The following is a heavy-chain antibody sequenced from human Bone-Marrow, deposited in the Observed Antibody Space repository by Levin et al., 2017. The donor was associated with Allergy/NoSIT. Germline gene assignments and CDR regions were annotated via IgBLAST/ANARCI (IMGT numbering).Heavy chain of an antibody. Sequence: SLKISCAASGFTFDDYAMHWVRQAPGKGLEWVSGISWNSGRTGYADSVKGRFTISRDNAQNSLYLQMNSLRAEDTAFYYCAKDVGIAVAGSAAFDYWGQGTLVTVSS. CDR2: ISWNSGRT. CDR3: AKDVGIAVAGSAAFDY. V-gene: IGHV3-9*01. CDR1: GFTFDDYA. J-gene: IGHJ4*02. D-gene: IGHD6-19*01.